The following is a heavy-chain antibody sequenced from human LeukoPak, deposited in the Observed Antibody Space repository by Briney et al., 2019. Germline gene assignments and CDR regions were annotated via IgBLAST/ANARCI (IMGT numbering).Heavy chain of an antibody. CDR2: INWNGGST. CDR1: GFNFDDYG. Sequence: PGGSLRLSCVTSGFNFDDYGMSWIRQVPGKGLEWVSGINWNGGSTSYPDSVKGRFTISRDNARNSLYLEMNNLRVEDTAFYYCARDRTSVGDTDFNIWGQGTMVTVSS. CDR3: ARDRTSVGDTDFNI. J-gene: IGHJ3*02. D-gene: IGHD3/OR15-3a*01. V-gene: IGHV3-20*04.